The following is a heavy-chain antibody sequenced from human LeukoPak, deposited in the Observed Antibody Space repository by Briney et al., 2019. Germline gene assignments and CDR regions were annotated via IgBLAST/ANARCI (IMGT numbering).Heavy chain of an antibody. V-gene: IGHV3-53*01. D-gene: IGHD6-6*01. CDR2: IYSGGST. J-gene: IGHJ4*02. CDR1: GFTVSSNYA. Sequence: PGGSLRLSCAASGFTVSSNYAMSWVRQAPGKGLEWVSVIYSGGSTYYADSVKGRFTISRDNSKNTLYLQMNSLRAEDTAVYYCATQGNSSSAFDYWGQGTLVTVSS. CDR3: ATQGNSSSAFDY.